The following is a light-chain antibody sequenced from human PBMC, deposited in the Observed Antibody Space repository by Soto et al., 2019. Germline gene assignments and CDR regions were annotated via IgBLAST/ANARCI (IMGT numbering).Light chain of an antibody. CDR1: QSISSW. J-gene: IGKJ1*01. Sequence: DIQMTQSPSTLSASVGDRVTITCRASQSISSWLAWYQQKPGKAPKLLIYDAYNLESGVPSRFSGSGSGTEFTLTISSLQPDDFATYYCQQHNSYSRFDQGTKVEIK. CDR3: QQHNSYSR. V-gene: IGKV1-5*01. CDR2: DAY.